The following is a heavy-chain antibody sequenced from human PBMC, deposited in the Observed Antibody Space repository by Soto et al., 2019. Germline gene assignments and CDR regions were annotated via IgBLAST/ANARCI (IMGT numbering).Heavy chain of an antibody. CDR1: GGSISSYY. V-gene: IGHV4-59*01. D-gene: IGHD5-18*01. J-gene: IGHJ6*03. CDR3: AGSVDTAMVYYYYYMDV. Sequence: SETLSLTCTVSGGSISSYYWSWIRQPPGKGLEWIGYIYYSGSTNYNPSLKSRVTISVDTSKNQFSLKLSSVTAADTAVYYCAGSVDTAMVYYYYYMDVWGKGTTVTVSS. CDR2: IYYSGST.